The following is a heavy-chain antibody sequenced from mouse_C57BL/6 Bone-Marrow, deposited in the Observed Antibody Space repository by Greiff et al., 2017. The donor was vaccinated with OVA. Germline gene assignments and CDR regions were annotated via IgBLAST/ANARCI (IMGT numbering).Heavy chain of an antibody. CDR1: GFTFSSYA. CDR2: ISDGGSYT. Sequence: DVKLVESGGRLVKPGGSLKLSFAASGFTFSSYAMSWVRQTPEKRLEWVATISDGGSYTYYPDNVKGRFTISRDNAKNNLYLQISHLKSEDTAMYYCARDRVLLRWGYFDYWGQGTTLTVSS. J-gene: IGHJ2*01. V-gene: IGHV5-4*01. CDR3: ARDRVLLRWGYFDY. D-gene: IGHD1-1*01.